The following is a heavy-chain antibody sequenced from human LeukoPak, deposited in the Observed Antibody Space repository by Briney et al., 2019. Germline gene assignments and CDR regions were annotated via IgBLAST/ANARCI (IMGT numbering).Heavy chain of an antibody. J-gene: IGHJ4*02. V-gene: IGHV1-58*01. Sequence: SVKVSCKASGFTFTSSAVQWVRQARGQRLEWIGWIVVGSGNTNYAQEFQERVTITRDMSTSTAYMELSSLRSEDTAVYYCAADGSEWELNFDYWGQGTLVTVSS. CDR2: IVVGSGNT. CDR3: AADGSEWELNFDY. D-gene: IGHD1-26*01. CDR1: GFTFTSSA.